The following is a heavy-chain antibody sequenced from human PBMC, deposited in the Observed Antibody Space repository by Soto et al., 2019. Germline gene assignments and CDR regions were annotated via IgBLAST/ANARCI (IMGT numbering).Heavy chain of an antibody. CDR2: ISGSGGST. CDR1: GFTFSSYA. CDR3: ARIKTTVTNPYFDY. V-gene: IGHV3-23*01. Sequence: GGSLRLSCAASGFTFSSYAMSWVRQAPGKGLEWVSAISGSGGSTYYADSVKGRFTISRDNSKNTLYLQMNSLRAEDTAVYYCARIKTTVTNPYFDYWGQGTLVTSPQ. J-gene: IGHJ4*02. D-gene: IGHD4-4*01.